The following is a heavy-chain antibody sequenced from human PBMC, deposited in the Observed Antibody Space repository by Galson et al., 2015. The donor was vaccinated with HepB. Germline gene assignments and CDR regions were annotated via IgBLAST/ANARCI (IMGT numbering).Heavy chain of an antibody. CDR2: IVVGSGNT. Sequence: SVKVSCKASGFTFTNSAMQWVRQARGQRLEWIGWIVVGSGNTNYAQKFQERVTITRDMSTSTLYMELSSLRSEDTAVYYCAAAERSFYYETSGHYGYQYNGMDVWGQGTTVTVSS. CDR3: AAAERSFYYETSGHYGYQYNGMDV. J-gene: IGHJ6*02. CDR1: GFTFTNSA. V-gene: IGHV1-58*02. D-gene: IGHD3-22*01.